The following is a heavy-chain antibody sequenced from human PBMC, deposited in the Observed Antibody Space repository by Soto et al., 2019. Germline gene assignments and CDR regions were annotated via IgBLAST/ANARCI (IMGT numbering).Heavy chain of an antibody. CDR2: INAGNGNT. Sequence: ASVKVSCKASGYTFTSYAMHWVRQAPGQRLEWMGWINAGNGNTKYSQKFQGRVTITRDTSASTAYMELNSLRAEDTAVYYCARIGYCSWCFDYWGRGALVTVSS. CDR3: ARIGYCSWCFDY. D-gene: IGHD6-13*01. CDR1: GYTFTSYA. J-gene: IGHJ4*02. V-gene: IGHV1-3*01.